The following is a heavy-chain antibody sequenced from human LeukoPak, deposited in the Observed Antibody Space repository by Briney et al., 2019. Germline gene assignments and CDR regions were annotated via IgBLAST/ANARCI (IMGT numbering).Heavy chain of an antibody. D-gene: IGHD4-23*01. CDR2: ISAYNGNT. J-gene: IGHJ4*02. Sequence: ASVKVSCKASGYTFTSYGVSWVRQAPGQGLEWMGWISAYNGNTNYAQKLQGRVTMTTDTSTSTAYMELRSLRSDDTAVYYCATRPLTTGVGPPDYWGQGTLVTVSS. V-gene: IGHV1-18*01. CDR1: GYTFTSYG. CDR3: ATRPLTTGVGPPDY.